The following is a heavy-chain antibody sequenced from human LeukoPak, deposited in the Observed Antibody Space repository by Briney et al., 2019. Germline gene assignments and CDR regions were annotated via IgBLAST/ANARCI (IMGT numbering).Heavy chain of an antibody. CDR3: AKEHRTDWYSGGWEEFDY. J-gene: IGHJ4*02. CDR2: LSGSGITT. V-gene: IGHV3-23*01. D-gene: IGHD6-19*01. Sequence: GGSLRLSCAASGFTFSNSAMSWVRQAPGKGLEWVSTLSGSGITTYYADSVKGRFTISRDNSKNTLYLQMNSLRAEDTAVYYCAKEHRTDWYSGGWEEFDYRGQGTLVTVSS. CDR1: GFTFSNSA.